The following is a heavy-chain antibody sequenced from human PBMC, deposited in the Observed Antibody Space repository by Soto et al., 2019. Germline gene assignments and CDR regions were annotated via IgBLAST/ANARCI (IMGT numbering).Heavy chain of an antibody. CDR2: INHRGST. Sequence: QVQLQQWGAGLLKPSETLSLTCAVYGGSFSGYYWTWIRQPPGTGLEWIGEINHRGSTNYNPSLKSRVTISVATSKNQFSLKLTSVTAADTAVYYFARDKITGLFDYWGQGTLVTVSS. D-gene: IGHD2-8*02. V-gene: IGHV4-34*01. J-gene: IGHJ4*02. CDR1: GGSFSGYY. CDR3: ARDKITGLFDY.